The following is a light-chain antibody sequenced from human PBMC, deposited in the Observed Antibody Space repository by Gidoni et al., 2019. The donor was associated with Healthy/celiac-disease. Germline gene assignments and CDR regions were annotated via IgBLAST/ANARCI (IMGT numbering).Light chain of an antibody. J-gene: IGKJ3*01. V-gene: IGKV1-33*01. CDR3: QQCDNLPLT. CDR1: QDISNY. Sequence: DIQMTQSPSSVSASVGDRVTITCQASQDISNYLNWYQQKPGKAPKLLIYDASNLETGVPSRFSGSGSGTDFTFTISSLQPEDIATYYCQQCDNLPLTFGPGTKVDIK. CDR2: DAS.